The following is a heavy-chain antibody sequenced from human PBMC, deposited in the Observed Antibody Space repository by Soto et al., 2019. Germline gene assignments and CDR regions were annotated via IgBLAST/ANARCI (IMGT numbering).Heavy chain of an antibody. J-gene: IGHJ6*02. D-gene: IGHD6-13*01. CDR1: GYTFTSYG. V-gene: IGHV1-18*04. CDR3: ARAGQQLVWGGYYYYGMDV. CDR2: ISAYNGNT. Sequence: ASVKVSCKASGYTFTSYGISWVRQAPGQGLEWMGWISAYNGNTNYAQKLQGRVTMTTDASTSTAYMELRSLRSDDTAVYYCARAGQQLVWGGYYYYGMDVWGQGTTVTVSS.